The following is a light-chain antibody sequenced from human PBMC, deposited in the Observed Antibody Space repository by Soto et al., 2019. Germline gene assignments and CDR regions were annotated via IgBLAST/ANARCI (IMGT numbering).Light chain of an antibody. CDR2: AAS. Sequence: DIQMTQSPSSLSASVGDRVTITCRPSQDIRSALAWYQQKPGKIPKLLIHAASTLQSGVPSRFSGSESGTDFTLTISSLQPEDVATYYCQKYDSAPTFGPGTKVEI. CDR3: QKYDSAPT. J-gene: IGKJ1*01. V-gene: IGKV1-27*01. CDR1: QDIRSA.